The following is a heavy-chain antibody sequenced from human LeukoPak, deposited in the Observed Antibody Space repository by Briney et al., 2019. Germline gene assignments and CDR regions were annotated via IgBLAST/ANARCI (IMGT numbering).Heavy chain of an antibody. CDR2: INPSGGST. J-gene: IGHJ5*02. Sequence: ASVKVSCKAFGYTFTSNYMHWVRQAPGQGLEWMGIINPSGGSTSYAQKFQGRVTMTRDMSTSTVYMELSSLRSEDTAVYYCARGSFKGSGWYRIWFDPWGQGTLVTVSS. CDR1: GYTFTSNY. D-gene: IGHD6-19*01. CDR3: ARGSFKGSGWYRIWFDP. V-gene: IGHV1-46*01.